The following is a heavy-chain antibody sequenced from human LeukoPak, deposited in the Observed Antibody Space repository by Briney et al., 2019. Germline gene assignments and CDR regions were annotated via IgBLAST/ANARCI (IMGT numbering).Heavy chain of an antibody. CDR3: AAREMAVSYYFDY. J-gene: IGHJ4*02. D-gene: IGHD5-24*01. V-gene: IGHV1-58*02. CDR2: IAVGSGNT. Sequence: SVKVSCKASGFTFTSSAMQWVRQARGQRLEWIGWIAVGSGNTNYAQRFQERVTITRDMSTSTVYMELSSLRSEDTAVYYCAAREMAVSYYFDYWGQGTLVTVSS. CDR1: GFTFTSSA.